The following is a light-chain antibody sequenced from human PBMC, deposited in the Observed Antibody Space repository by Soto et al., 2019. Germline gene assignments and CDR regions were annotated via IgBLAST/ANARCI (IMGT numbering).Light chain of an antibody. J-gene: IGKJ2*01. V-gene: IGKV3-11*01. Sequence: EIVLTQSPATLSLSPGERATLSCRASQSVSSYLAWYQQTPGQAPRLLISDASNRTTGIPARFSGSGSGTDFTLTISSLEPEDVAVYYWQQRSNWPYTFGQGTKLEIK. CDR3: QQRSNWPYT. CDR2: DAS. CDR1: QSVSSY.